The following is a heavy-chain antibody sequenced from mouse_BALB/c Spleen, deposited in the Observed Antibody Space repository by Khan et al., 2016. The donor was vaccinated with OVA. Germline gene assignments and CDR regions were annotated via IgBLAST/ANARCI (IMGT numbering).Heavy chain of an antibody. CDR2: IYPGSGNT. CDR3: AKGGYYDNSLLDY. D-gene: IGHD1-1*01. Sequence: QVQLKQSGPELVKPGASVKISCKASGFTFTDYYIHWVKQKPGQGLEWIGWIYPGSGNTKYNEKFKDMATLTVDTSSTTAYMQLSSLTSKDTAVYFSAKGGYYDNSLLDYWGQGTTLTVSS. V-gene: IGHV1-84*02. J-gene: IGHJ2*01. CDR1: GFTFTDYY.